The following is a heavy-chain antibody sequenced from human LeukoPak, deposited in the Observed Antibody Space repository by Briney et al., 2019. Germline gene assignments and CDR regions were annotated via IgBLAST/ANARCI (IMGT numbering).Heavy chain of an antibody. CDR1: GYTFTGYY. CDR2: INPNSGGT. Sequence: ASVKVSCKASGYTFTGYYMHWVRQAPGQGLEWMGWINPNSGGTNYAQKFQGRVTMTRDTSISTAHMELSRLRSDDTAVYYCARAPITMIVVVITWGQGTLVTVSS. J-gene: IGHJ4*02. D-gene: IGHD3-22*01. V-gene: IGHV1-2*02. CDR3: ARAPITMIVVVIT.